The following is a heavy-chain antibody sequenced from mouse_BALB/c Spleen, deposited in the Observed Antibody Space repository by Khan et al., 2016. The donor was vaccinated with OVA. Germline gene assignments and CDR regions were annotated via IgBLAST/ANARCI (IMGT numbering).Heavy chain of an antibody. CDR3: ARPRLRRGAWVAY. J-gene: IGHJ3*01. CDR2: ISTYSGNT. D-gene: IGHD2-2*01. Sequence: QVRLQQSGPELVRPGVSVKISCKGSGYTFTDYAMHWVKQSHAKSLEWIGVISTYSGNTNYNQRFKGKATMTVDKSSSTAYMALARLTTEDSAIYYCARPRLRRGAWVAYWGQGTLVTVSA. CDR1: GYTFTDYA. V-gene: IGHV1S137*01.